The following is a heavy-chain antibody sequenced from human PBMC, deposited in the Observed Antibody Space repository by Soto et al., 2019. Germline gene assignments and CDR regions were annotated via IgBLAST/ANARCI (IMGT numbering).Heavy chain of an antibody. CDR1: GGSFSGYY. J-gene: IGHJ4*02. V-gene: IGHV4-34*01. CDR2: INHSGST. Sequence: SETLSLTCAVYGGSFSGYYWSWIRQPPGKGRERIGEINHSGSTNYNPSLKSRVTISVDTSKNQFSMKLSSVTAADTAVYYCARYCVVLTGFDYWGQGTLVTVSS. D-gene: IGHD3-9*01. CDR3: ARYCVVLTGFDY.